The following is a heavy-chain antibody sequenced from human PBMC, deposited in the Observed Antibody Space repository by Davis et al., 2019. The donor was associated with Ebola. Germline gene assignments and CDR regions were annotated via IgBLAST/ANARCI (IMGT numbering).Heavy chain of an antibody. CDR3: ARDSRWLQLDFDY. J-gene: IGHJ4*02. V-gene: IGHV1-2*06. CDR2: INPNSGGT. Sequence: AASVNVSCKASGYTFTGHYMHWVRQAPGQGLEWMGRINPNSGGTNYAQKFQGRVTMTRDTSISTAYMELSRLRSDDTAVYYCARDSRWLQLDFDYWGQGTLVTVSS. D-gene: IGHD5-24*01. CDR1: GYTFTGHY.